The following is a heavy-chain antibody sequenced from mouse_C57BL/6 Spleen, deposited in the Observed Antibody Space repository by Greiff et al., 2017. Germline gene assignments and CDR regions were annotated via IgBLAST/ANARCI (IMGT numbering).Heavy chain of an antibody. CDR3: TRDRWSYAMDY. D-gene: IGHD2-3*01. CDR1: GFTFSSYA. J-gene: IGHJ4*01. Sequence: EVKLMESGEGLVKPGGSLKLSCAASGFTFSSYAMSWVRQTPEKRLEWVAYISSGGDYIYYADTVKGRFTISRDYARNTLYLQMSSLKSEDTAMYYCTRDRWSYAMDYWGQGTSVTVPS. V-gene: IGHV5-9-1*02. CDR2: ISSGGDYI.